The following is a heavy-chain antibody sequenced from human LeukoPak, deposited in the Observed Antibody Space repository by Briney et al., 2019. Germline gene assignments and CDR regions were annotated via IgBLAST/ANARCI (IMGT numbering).Heavy chain of an antibody. Sequence: SETLSLTCTVSGGSISSSSYYWGWLRQPPGKGLEWIGSIYYSGSTYYNPSLKSRVTISVDTSKNQFSLKLSSVTAADTAVYYCARQGPLYSSSDIWGQGTMVTVSS. D-gene: IGHD6-6*01. CDR1: GGSISSSSYY. J-gene: IGHJ3*02. V-gene: IGHV4-39*01. CDR2: IYYSGST. CDR3: ARQGPLYSSSDI.